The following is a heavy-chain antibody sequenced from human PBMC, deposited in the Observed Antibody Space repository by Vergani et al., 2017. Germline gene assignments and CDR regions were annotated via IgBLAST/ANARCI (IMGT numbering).Heavy chain of an antibody. CDR2: IYHSGST. V-gene: IGHV4-4*03. CDR3: ARGDSSSWYGIDY. Sequence: QVQLQESGPRLVKPPGTLSLTCNVSGASISSSHWWSWVRQPPGKGLEWIGEIYHSGSTNYNPSLESRITISIDKSKNQFSLKVKSVTAADTAVYYCARGDSSSWYGIDYWGQGTLVTVSS. D-gene: IGHD6-13*01. J-gene: IGHJ4*02. CDR1: GASISSSHW.